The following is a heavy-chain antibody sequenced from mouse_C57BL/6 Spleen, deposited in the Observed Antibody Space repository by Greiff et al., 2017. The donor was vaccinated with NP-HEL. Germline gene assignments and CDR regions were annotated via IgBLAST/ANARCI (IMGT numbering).Heavy chain of an antibody. CDR1: GYTFTSYW. V-gene: IGHV1-55*01. D-gene: IGHD1-1*01. J-gene: IGHJ2*01. CDR3: ARSRLTTVVFDY. CDR2: IYPGSGST. Sequence: VQLQQPGAELVKPGASVKMSCKASGYTFTSYWITWVKQRPGQGLEWIGDIYPGSGSTNYNEKFKSKATLTVDTSSSTAYMQLSSLTSEDSAAYYCARSRLTTVVFDYWGQGTTLTVSS.